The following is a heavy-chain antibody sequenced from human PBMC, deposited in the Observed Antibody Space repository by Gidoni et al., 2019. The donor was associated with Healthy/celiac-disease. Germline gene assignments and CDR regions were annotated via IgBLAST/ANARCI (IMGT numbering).Heavy chain of an antibody. Sequence: QVQLVESGGGVVQPGRSLRLSCAASGFTFSSYAMHWVRQAPGKGLEWVAVISYDGSNKYYADSVKGRFTISRDNSKNTLYLQMNSLRAEDTAVYYCARDRWPGSGSYCNWFDPWGQGTLVTVSS. J-gene: IGHJ5*02. V-gene: IGHV3-30-3*01. CDR2: ISYDGSNK. CDR1: GFTFSSYA. D-gene: IGHD3-10*01. CDR3: ARDRWPGSGSYCNWFDP.